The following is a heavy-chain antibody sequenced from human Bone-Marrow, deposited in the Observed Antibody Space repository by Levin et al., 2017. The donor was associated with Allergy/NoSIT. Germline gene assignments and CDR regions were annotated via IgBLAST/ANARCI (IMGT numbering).Heavy chain of an antibody. CDR1: GYTFTDYY. CDR2: INPNSGGA. CDR3: ARDVAATRGYWYFDL. D-gene: IGHD2-15*01. J-gene: IGHJ2*01. Sequence: ASVKVSCKTSGYTFTDYYIQWVRQAPGQGLEWMGRINPNSGGASYTQKFQGRITMTRDTSISTAYMELNRLTSDDTAIYYCARDVAATRGYWYFDLWGRGTLVTVSS. V-gene: IGHV1-2*06.